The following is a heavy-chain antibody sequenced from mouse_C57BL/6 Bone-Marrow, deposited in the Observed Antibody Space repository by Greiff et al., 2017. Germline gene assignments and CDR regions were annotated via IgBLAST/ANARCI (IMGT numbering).Heavy chain of an antibody. Sequence: QVQLQQPGAELVRPGTSVKLSCKASGYTFTSYWMHWVKQRPRQGLEWIGVIDPSDSYTNYNQKFKGKATLTVDTSSSTAYMQLSSLTSEDSAVYYCAREGDYYYAAWFAYWGQGTLVTVSA. V-gene: IGHV1-59*01. D-gene: IGHD1-1*01. J-gene: IGHJ3*01. CDR3: AREGDYYYAAWFAY. CDR1: GYTFTSYW. CDR2: IDPSDSYT.